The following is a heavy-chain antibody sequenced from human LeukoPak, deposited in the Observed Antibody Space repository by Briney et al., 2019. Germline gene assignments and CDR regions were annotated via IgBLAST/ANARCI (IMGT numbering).Heavy chain of an antibody. J-gene: IGHJ4*02. CDR3: ARDWGRTAAGTAPGDY. Sequence: GGSLRLSCAASGFTFSSYGMHWVRQAPGKGLEWVAFIRYDGSNKYYADSVKGRFTISRDNSKNTLYLQMNSLRAEDTAVYYCARDWGRTAAGTAPGDYWGQGTLVTVSS. CDR1: GFTFSSYG. V-gene: IGHV3-30*02. D-gene: IGHD6-13*01. CDR2: IRYDGSNK.